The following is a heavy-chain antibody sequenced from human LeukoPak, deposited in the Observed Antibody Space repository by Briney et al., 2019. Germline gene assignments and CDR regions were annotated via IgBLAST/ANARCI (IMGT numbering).Heavy chain of an antibody. J-gene: IGHJ4*02. CDR3: AGGNPITVQTFDY. V-gene: IGHV4-34*01. D-gene: IGHD5-12*01. CDR2: INHSGGT. CDR1: GGSISSYY. Sequence: SETLSLTCTVSGGSISSYYWSWIRQPPGKGLEWIGEINHSGGTYYNPSLKSRVTIAIDTSKNQFSLKLSSVTAADTAVYYCAGGNPITVQTFDYWGQGTLVTVSS.